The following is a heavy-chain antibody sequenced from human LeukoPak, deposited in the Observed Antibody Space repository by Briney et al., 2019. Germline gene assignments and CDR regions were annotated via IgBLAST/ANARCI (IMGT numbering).Heavy chain of an antibody. D-gene: IGHD3-10*01. CDR2: IYPSDSDI. V-gene: IGHV5-51*01. CDR1: GYNFARNW. Sequence: GESLMISCKGSGYNFARNWIGWVRQMPGKGLEWVGFIYPSDSDIRQSPSFQGQVTISADKSITTAYLQWSSLKASDSAMYYCARQRYYGSGSQVVLDYWGQGTLVTVSS. J-gene: IGHJ4*02. CDR3: ARQRYYGSGSQVVLDY.